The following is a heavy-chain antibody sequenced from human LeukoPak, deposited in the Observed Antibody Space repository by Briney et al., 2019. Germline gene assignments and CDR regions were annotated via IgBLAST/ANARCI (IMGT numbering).Heavy chain of an antibody. V-gene: IGHV4-34*01. Sequence: SEILSLTCAVYGGSFSGYYWSWIRQPPGKGLEWIGEINHSGSTNYNPSLKSRVTISVDTSKNQFSLKLSSVTAADTAVYYCASLFHTYYYHYMDVWGKGTTVTVS. CDR1: GGSFSGYY. CDR2: INHSGST. CDR3: ASLFHTYYYHYMDV. J-gene: IGHJ6*03.